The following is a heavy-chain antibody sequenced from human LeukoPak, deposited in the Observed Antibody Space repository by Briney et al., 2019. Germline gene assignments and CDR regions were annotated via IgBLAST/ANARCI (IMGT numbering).Heavy chain of an antibody. J-gene: IGHJ6*04. CDR1: GFTFDDYG. Sequence: GGSLRLSCAASGFTFDDYGMTWVRQAPGKGLEWVSGINWNGDTIGYADSVKGRFTISRDNAKNSLYLQMNSLRAEDTAVYYCAELGITMIGGVWGKGTTVTTSS. CDR3: AELGITMIGGV. V-gene: IGHV3-20*04. D-gene: IGHD3-10*02. CDR2: INWNGDTI.